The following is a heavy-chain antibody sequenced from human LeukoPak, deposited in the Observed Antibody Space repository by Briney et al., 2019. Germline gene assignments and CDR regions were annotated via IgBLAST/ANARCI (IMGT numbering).Heavy chain of an antibody. CDR2: ISWSTATI. V-gene: IGHV3-9*03. J-gene: IGHJ5*02. CDR3: AKGGSNGWYADH. D-gene: IGHD6-19*01. Sequence: PGMSLRLSCVGSGFKFDDYSMHWVRQVPGKGLEWVSGISWSTATIAYADSVKGRFTISRANAKNSLYLQMNSLRPEDMALYYCAKGGSNGWYADHWGQGTLVTVSS. CDR1: GFKFDDYS.